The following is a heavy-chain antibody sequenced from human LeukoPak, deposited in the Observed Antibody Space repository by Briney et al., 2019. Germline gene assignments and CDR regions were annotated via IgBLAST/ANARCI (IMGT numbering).Heavy chain of an antibody. V-gene: IGHV4-61*08. CDR3: ERMWTYSSSWGFWYFDL. J-gene: IGHJ2*01. D-gene: IGHD6-13*01. CDR2: IYYSGST. CDR1: GGSISSGGYY. Sequence: SSQTLSLTCTVSGGSISSGGYYWSWIRQPPGKGLEWIEYIYYSGSTNYNPSLKSRVTISVDTSKNQFSLKLSSVTAADTAVYYCERMWTYSSSWGFWYFDLWGRGTLVTVSS.